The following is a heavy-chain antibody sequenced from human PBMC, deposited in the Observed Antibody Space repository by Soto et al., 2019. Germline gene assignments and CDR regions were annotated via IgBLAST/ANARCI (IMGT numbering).Heavy chain of an antibody. CDR3: ARDRDDNGSGNYYNRINF. D-gene: IGHD3-10*01. Sequence: QVQLVQSGAEVKKPGSSVKVSCKASGGIFSTYAISWLRQAPGQGLEWLGGIIPLFGTPNYAQRFQGRVTITADESNSTASMELSRLRSEDTAVYYCARDRDDNGSGNYYNRINFWGQGTLVTVSS. CDR1: GGIFSTYA. V-gene: IGHV1-69*01. CDR2: IIPLFGTP. J-gene: IGHJ4*02.